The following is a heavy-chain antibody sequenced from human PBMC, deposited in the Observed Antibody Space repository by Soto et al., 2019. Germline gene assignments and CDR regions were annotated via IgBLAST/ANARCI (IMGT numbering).Heavy chain of an antibody. J-gene: IGHJ3*01. CDR2: IFPGDSDT. CDR1: GNTFNDYW. D-gene: IGHD2-21*02. CDR3: ARASVVVTTIPSAFDV. Sequence: PGESLKISCTVSGNTFNDYWIGWVRQMPGKGLEWVGIIFPGDSDTRYSPSFQGQVTISVDKSINTAYLQWSSLTASDTAIYFCARASVVVTTIPSAFDVWVQGTVVTVSS. V-gene: IGHV5-51*01.